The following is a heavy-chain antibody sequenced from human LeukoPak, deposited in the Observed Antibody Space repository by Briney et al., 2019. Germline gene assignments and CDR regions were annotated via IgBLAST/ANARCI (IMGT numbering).Heavy chain of an antibody. V-gene: IGHV1-46*01. CDR3: ARDLNLYYYGSGSSFDY. J-gene: IGHJ4*02. D-gene: IGHD3-10*01. CDR2: INPSGGST. Sequence: ASVKVSCKASGYTFTSYYMHWVRQAPGQGLEWMGIINPSGGSTSYAQKFQGRVTMTRDTSTSTVYMELSSLRSEDTAVYYCARDLNLYYYGSGSSFDYWGQGTLVTVSS. CDR1: GYTFTSYY.